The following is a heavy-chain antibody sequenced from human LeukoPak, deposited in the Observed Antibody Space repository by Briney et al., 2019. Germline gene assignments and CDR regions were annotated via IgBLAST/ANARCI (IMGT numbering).Heavy chain of an antibody. V-gene: IGHV3-21*01. CDR3: ARDSRMTTVTTAWFDP. J-gene: IGHJ5*02. D-gene: IGHD4-4*01. CDR2: ISSSSSYI. Sequence: PGGSLRLSCAASGFTFSTYSMNWVRQAPGKGLEWVPSISSSSSYIYYADSVKGRFTISRDNAKNSLYLQMNSLRAEDTAVYYCARDSRMTTVTTAWFDPWGQGTLVTVSS. CDR1: GFTFSTYS.